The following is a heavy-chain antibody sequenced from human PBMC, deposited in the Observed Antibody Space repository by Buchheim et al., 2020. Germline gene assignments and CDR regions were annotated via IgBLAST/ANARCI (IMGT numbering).Heavy chain of an antibody. CDR3: AKGYCISASCYADY. V-gene: IGHV3-23*01. CDR1: GFTFSAYA. J-gene: IGHJ4*02. D-gene: IGHD2-2*01. Sequence: EVQVLESGGGLAQPGGSLRLSCGASGFTFSAYAMTWVRQAPGKGLEWVSSISGGGSGTYHADSMRGRFTISRDNSKNTLYLQMNSLRAEDTAVYYCAKGYCISASCYADYWGQGAL. CDR2: ISGGGSGT.